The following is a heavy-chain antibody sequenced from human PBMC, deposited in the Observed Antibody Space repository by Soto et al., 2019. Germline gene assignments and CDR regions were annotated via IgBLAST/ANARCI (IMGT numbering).Heavy chain of an antibody. CDR2: IKQDGSEK. D-gene: IGHD6-13*01. V-gene: IGHV3-7*05. Sequence: GGSLRLSCAASGFTFSSYWMSWVRQAPGKGLEWVANIKQDGSEKYYVDSVKGRFTISRDNAKNSLYLQMNSLRAEDTAVYYCATWAADYYYYGMDVWGQGTTVTVSS. J-gene: IGHJ6*02. CDR3: ATWAADYYYYGMDV. CDR1: GFTFSSYW.